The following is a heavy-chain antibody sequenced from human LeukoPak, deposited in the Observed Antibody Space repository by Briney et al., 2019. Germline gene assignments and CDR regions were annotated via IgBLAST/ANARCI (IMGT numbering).Heavy chain of an antibody. J-gene: IGHJ3*02. D-gene: IGHD3-22*01. V-gene: IGHV3-7*01. CDR3: ARDPYDSRSGSYGAFDI. CDR2: IKQDGSEE. Sequence: GGSLRLSCAASGFTFSSYWMTWVRQAPGKGLEWVANIKQDGSEEYNVDCVKGRFTISRDNAKNSLYLQMNSLRAEDTAVYYCARDPYDSRSGSYGAFDIWGQGTMVTVSS. CDR1: GFTFSSYW.